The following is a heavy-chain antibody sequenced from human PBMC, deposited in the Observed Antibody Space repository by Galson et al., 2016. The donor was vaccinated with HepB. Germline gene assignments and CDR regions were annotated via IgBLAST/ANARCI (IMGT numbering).Heavy chain of an antibody. Sequence: SLRLSCAASGFTFKSYAMYWVRQAPGKGLEWVAVTSHDGNSNSYADSVKGRFTISRDNSKNTLYLQMNSLRVEDTAVYYCASFGGVIAYDAFDIWGQGTMVNGS. V-gene: IGHV3-30-3*01. J-gene: IGHJ3*02. CDR3: ASFGGVIAYDAFDI. D-gene: IGHD3-16*02. CDR2: TSHDGNSN. CDR1: GFTFKSYA.